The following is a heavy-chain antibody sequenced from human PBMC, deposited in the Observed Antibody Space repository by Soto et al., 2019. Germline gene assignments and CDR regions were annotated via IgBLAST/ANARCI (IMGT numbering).Heavy chain of an antibody. J-gene: IGHJ3*02. Sequence: GGSLSLSCAASGFTFSSYGMHWVRQAPGKGLEWVAVIWYDGSNKYYADSVKGRFTISRDNSKNTLYLQMNSLRAEDTAVYYCARGQRGYSYRDAFDIWGQGTMVTVSS. D-gene: IGHD5-18*01. CDR3: ARGQRGYSYRDAFDI. CDR1: GFTFSSYG. CDR2: IWYDGSNK. V-gene: IGHV3-33*01.